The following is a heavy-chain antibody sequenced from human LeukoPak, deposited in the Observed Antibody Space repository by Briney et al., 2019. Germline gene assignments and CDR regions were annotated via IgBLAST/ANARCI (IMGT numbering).Heavy chain of an antibody. J-gene: IGHJ5*02. CDR3: ARVNSGWFDP. Sequence: GESLKISCKGSGYSFTSYWIGWVRQIPGKRLEWMGIIYPGDSDTRYSPSFQGQVTISAENSISTAYLQWSSLNASATAMYYGARVNSGWFDPCGQRTLVSVSS. D-gene: IGHD2/OR15-2a*01. CDR1: GYSFTSYW. CDR2: IYPGDSDT. V-gene: IGHV5-51*01.